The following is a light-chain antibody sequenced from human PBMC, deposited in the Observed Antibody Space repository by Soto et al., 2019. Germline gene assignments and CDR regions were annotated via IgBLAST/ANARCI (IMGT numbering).Light chain of an antibody. Sequence: QSVLTQPPSVSEAPGQRVTISCTASSSHIGAGYDVHWYQQRPGTAPKLLIFGNTNRPSGVPDRFSGSKSGTSASLAITGLQPEDEGDYYCQSYDSTLSARYVFGTGTKVTVL. CDR1: SSHIGAGYD. J-gene: IGLJ1*01. CDR3: QSYDSTLSARYV. CDR2: GNT. V-gene: IGLV1-40*01.